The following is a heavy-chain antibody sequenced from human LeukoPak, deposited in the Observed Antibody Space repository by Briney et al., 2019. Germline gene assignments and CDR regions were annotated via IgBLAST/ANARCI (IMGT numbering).Heavy chain of an antibody. D-gene: IGHD3-10*01. CDR3: ARPNDYGSGMISINAFDI. J-gene: IGHJ3*02. Sequence: ASVKVSCKASGYTFTSYAMHWVRQAPGQRLEWMGWISAYNGNTNYAQKLQGRVTMTTDTSTSTAYMELRSLRSDDTAVYYCARPNDYGSGMISINAFDIWGQGTMVTVSS. V-gene: IGHV1-18*01. CDR1: GYTFTSYA. CDR2: ISAYNGNT.